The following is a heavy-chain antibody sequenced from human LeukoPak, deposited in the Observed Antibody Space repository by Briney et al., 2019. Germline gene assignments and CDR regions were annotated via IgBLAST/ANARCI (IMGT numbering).Heavy chain of an antibody. V-gene: IGHV4-39*07. CDR2: IYYSGST. J-gene: IGHJ4*02. D-gene: IGHD6-13*01. CDR3: ARRRYSSSWGNDY. CDR1: GGSISSSSYY. Sequence: PSETLSLTCTVSGGSISSSSYYWGWIRQPPGKGLEWIGSIYYSGSTYYNPSLKSRVTISVDTSKNQFSLKLSSVTAADTAVYYCARRRYSSSWGNDYWGQGTLVTVSS.